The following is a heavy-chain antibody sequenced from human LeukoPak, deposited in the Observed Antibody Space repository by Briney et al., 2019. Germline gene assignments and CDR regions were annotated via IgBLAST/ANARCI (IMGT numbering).Heavy chain of an antibody. Sequence: GASVQVSCKASGYTFTGYYMHWVRQAPGQGLEWMGWINPNSGGTNYAQKFQGRVTMTRDTSISTAYMELSRLRSDDTAVYYCARGGRYFDWLLPQYFDYWGQGTLVTVSS. J-gene: IGHJ4*02. CDR2: INPNSGGT. D-gene: IGHD3-9*01. CDR3: ARGGRYFDWLLPQYFDY. V-gene: IGHV1-2*02. CDR1: GYTFTGYY.